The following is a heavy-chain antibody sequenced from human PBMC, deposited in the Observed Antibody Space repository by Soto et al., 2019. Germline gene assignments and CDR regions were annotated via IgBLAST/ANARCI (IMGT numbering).Heavy chain of an antibody. Sequence: SETLSLTCTVSGGSVSSGSYHWSWIRQPPGKGLEWIGYIYYSGSTNYNPSLKSRVTISVDTSKNQFSLKLSSVTAADTAVYYCVREVSGWYDYWGQGTLVTVSS. CDR1: GGSVSSGSYH. D-gene: IGHD6-19*01. V-gene: IGHV4-61*01. CDR2: IYYSGST. CDR3: VREVSGWYDY. J-gene: IGHJ4*02.